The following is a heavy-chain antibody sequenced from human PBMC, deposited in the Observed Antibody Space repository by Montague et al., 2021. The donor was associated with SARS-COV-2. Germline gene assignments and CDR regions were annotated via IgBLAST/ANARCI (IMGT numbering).Heavy chain of an antibody. D-gene: IGHD6-19*01. Sequence: SETLSLTCTVSGGSISSYYWSWIRQPPGRGLEWIGYIYYSGSTNYNPSLKSRVTISVDTSKNQFSLKLSSVTAADAAVYYCARGSGWMGNAFDIWGQGTMVTVSS. CDR1: GGSISSYY. CDR2: IYYSGST. V-gene: IGHV4-59*01. J-gene: IGHJ3*02. CDR3: ARGSGWMGNAFDI.